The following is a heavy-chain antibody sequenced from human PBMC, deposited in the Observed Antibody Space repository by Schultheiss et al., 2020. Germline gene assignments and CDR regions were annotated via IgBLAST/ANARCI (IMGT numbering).Heavy chain of an antibody. CDR3: ARDGYDTDN. Sequence: SETLSLTCAVYGGSFSGYYWSWIRQPPGKGLEWIGSIYYSGSTYYNPSLKSRVTISVDTSKNQFSLKLSSVTAADTAVYYCARDGYDTDNWGQGTLVTVSS. D-gene: IGHD3-22*01. V-gene: IGHV4-34*01. CDR1: GGSFSGYY. CDR2: IYYSGST. J-gene: IGHJ4*02.